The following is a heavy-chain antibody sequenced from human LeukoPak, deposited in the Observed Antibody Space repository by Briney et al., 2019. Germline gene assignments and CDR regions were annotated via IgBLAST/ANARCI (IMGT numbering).Heavy chain of an antibody. CDR2: ISYDGSNK. D-gene: IGHD5-18*01. CDR1: GFTFSSYG. J-gene: IGHJ4*02. V-gene: IGHV3-30*18. Sequence: GSLRLSCAASGFTFSSYGMHWVRQAPGKGLEWVAVISYDGSNKYYADSVKGRFTISRDNSKNTLYLQTNSLRAEDTAVYYCAKGGAMENWGQGTLVTVSS. CDR3: AKGGAMEN.